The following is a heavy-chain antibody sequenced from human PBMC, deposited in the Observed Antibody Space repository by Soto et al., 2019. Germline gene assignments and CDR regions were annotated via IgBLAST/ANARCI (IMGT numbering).Heavy chain of an antibody. CDR1: GFTVSSNY. CDR2: IYSGGST. Sequence: PGGSLRLSCAASGFTVSSNYMTWVRQAPGKGLEWVSVIYSGGSTHYAGSVKGRCTISRDNSKNTLYLQMNSLRAEDTAVYYCAKAPRYYYYGMDVWGQGTTVTVSS. CDR3: AKAPRYYYYGMDV. J-gene: IGHJ6*02. V-gene: IGHV3-53*01.